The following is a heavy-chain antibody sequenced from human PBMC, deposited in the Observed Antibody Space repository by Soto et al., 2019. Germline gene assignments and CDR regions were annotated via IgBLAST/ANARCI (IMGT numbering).Heavy chain of an antibody. CDR1: GGSVSSGDSY. CDR3: ARGRIVVVPAAIKNWFDP. Sequence: SETLSLTCTVSGGSVSSGDSYWSWIRQHPGKGLEWIGYIYYSGSTYYNPSLKSRVTISVDTSKNQFSLKLSSVTAADTAVYYCARGRIVVVPAAIKNWFDPWGQGTLVTVSS. J-gene: IGHJ5*02. D-gene: IGHD2-2*01. CDR2: IYYSGST. V-gene: IGHV4-31*03.